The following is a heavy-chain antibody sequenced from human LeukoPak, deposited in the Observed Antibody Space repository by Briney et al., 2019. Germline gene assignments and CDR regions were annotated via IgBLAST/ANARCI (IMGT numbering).Heavy chain of an antibody. CDR2: INPKSGRT. Sequence: EASVKVSCKASGYTFTSYGISWVRQAPGQGLEWMGWINPKSGRTGYAQKFQGRVTFTRNTSISTAYMELNNLRSDDTAVYYCARETSSRFFDYWGQGTLLTVSS. CDR1: GYTFTSYG. V-gene: IGHV1-8*03. CDR3: ARETSSRFFDY. J-gene: IGHJ4*02.